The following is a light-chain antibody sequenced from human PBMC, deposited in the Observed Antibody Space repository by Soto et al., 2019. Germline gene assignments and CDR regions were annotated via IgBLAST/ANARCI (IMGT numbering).Light chain of an antibody. CDR2: DDN. CDR1: SSNIGGNS. Sequence: QSVLTQPPSVSAAPGQKLTISCSGSSSNIGGNSVSWYQQLPGTAPKLLIYDDNKRPSGIPDRFSGSKSGTSATLGITGFQTGDEADYYCGSWDSSVSAYAFGTGTKVTVL. V-gene: IGLV1-51*01. CDR3: GSWDSSVSAYA. J-gene: IGLJ1*01.